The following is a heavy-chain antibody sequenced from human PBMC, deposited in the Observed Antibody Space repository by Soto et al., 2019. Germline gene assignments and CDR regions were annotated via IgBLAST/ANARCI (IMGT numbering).Heavy chain of an antibody. V-gene: IGHV3-30*03. CDR1: GFTFSSYG. CDR2: ISYDGSNK. D-gene: IGHD6-13*01. J-gene: IGHJ4*02. CDR3: ARDRAAAGTAPDY. Sequence: QVQLVESGGGVVQPGRSLRLSCAASGFTFSSYGMHWVRQAPGKGLEWVAVISYDGSNKYYADSVKGRFTISRDNSKNTLYLQMNSLRAEDTAVYYCARDRAAAGTAPDYWGQGTLVTVSS.